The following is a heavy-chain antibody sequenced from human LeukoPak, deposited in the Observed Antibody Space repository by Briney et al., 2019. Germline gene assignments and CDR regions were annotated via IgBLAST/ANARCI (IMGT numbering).Heavy chain of an antibody. Sequence: SETLSLTCAVYGGSFGGYYWSWIRQPPGKGLEWIGEINHSGSTNYNPSLKSRVTISVDTSKNQFSLKLSSVTAADTAVYYCARSWVHYDFWSGYLVWGQGTLVTVSS. CDR2: INHSGST. CDR3: ARSWVHYDFWSGYLV. J-gene: IGHJ4*02. D-gene: IGHD3-3*01. CDR1: GGSFGGYY. V-gene: IGHV4-34*01.